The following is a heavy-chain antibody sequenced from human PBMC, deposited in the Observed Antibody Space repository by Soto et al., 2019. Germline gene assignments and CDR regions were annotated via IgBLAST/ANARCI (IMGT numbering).Heavy chain of an antibody. CDR3: AKLRWFGEGEFDY. Sequence: LRLSCAASGFTFSSYAMSWVRQAPGKGLEWVSAISGSGGSTYYADSVKGRFTISRDNSKNTLYLQMNSLRAEDTAVYYCAKLRWFGEGEFDYWGQGTLVTVSS. CDR2: ISGSGGST. D-gene: IGHD3-10*01. CDR1: GFTFSSYA. V-gene: IGHV3-23*01. J-gene: IGHJ4*02.